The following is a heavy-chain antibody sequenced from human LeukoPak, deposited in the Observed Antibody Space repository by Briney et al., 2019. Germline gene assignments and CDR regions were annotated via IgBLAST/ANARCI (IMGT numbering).Heavy chain of an antibody. CDR3: ARDGAAPGLYFDS. CDR1: GFTFTDYW. J-gene: IGHJ4*02. V-gene: IGHV3-7*01. Sequence: GGSLRLSCAASGFTFTDYWMNWVRQAPGKGLEWVASIKQDGSEKYHVDSVKGRLTISRDNAKNSLYLQMNSLRAEDTAVYYCARDGAAPGLYFDSWGQGTLVTVSS. D-gene: IGHD6-13*01. CDR2: IKQDGSEK.